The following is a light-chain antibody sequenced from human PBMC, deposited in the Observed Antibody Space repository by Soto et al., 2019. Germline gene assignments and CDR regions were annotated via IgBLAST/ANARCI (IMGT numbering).Light chain of an antibody. CDR2: DAS. J-gene: IGKJ2*01. V-gene: IGKV3-15*01. CDR3: QQYNGSPHT. CDR1: QSVGNY. Sequence: EIVMTQSPSTVSLSPGERATLSCRASQSVGNYLAWFQQRPGQAPRLLFYDASARANDVPARFSGSGSGTEFTLTISRLESEDFAVYFCQQYNGSPHTFGQGTKLDIK.